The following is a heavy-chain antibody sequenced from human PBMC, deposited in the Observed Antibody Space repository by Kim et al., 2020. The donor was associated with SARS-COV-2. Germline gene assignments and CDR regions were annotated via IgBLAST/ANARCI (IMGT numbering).Heavy chain of an antibody. CDR3: AKEEYSYGPYYYYYYGMDV. V-gene: IGHV3-30*02. D-gene: IGHD5-18*01. Sequence: GRFTISRDNSKNTLYLQMNSLRAEDTAVYYCAKEEYSYGPYYYYYYGMDVWGQGTTVTVSS. J-gene: IGHJ6*02.